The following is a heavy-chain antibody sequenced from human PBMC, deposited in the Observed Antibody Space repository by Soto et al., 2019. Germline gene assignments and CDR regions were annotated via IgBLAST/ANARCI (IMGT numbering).Heavy chain of an antibody. V-gene: IGHV4-34*01. CDR3: ARGVWCVGGSCRYYYYYGMDV. CDR1: GGSFSGYY. J-gene: IGHJ6*02. CDR2: INHSGST. Sequence: SETLSLTCAVYGGSFSGYYWSWIRQPPGKGLEWIGEINHSGSTNYNPSLKSRVTISVDTSKNQFSLKLSSVTAADTAVYYCARGVWCVGGSCRYYYYYGMDVWGQGTTVTVSS. D-gene: IGHD2-15*01.